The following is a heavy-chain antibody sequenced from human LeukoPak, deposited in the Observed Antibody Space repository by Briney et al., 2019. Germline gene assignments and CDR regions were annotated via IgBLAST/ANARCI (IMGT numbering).Heavy chain of an antibody. Sequence: ASVKVSCKVSGDNLSELTVHWVRQAPGKGVEWIGGFDPEEGERLYAQKFEGRVTMTEDTSTETAYMQLTSLRSEDTAVYYCATFCVYDLLECFDYWGQGTLVTVSS. D-gene: IGHD5/OR15-5a*01. V-gene: IGHV1-24*01. CDR2: FDPEEGER. CDR3: ATFCVYDLLECFDY. CDR1: GDNLSELT. J-gene: IGHJ4*02.